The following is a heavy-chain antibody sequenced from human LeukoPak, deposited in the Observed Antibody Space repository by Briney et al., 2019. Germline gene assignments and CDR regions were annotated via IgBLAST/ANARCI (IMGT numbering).Heavy chain of an antibody. J-gene: IGHJ6*02. Sequence: PGGSLRLSCAASGFTFSSYAMHWVRQAPGKGLEWVAVISYDGSNKYYADSVKGRFTISRDNSKNTLYLQMNSLRAEDTAVYYCARDRRYCSSTSCYYPYYYGMDVWGQGTTVTVSS. CDR3: ARDRRYCSSTSCYYPYYYGMDV. CDR2: ISYDGSNK. V-gene: IGHV3-30*14. D-gene: IGHD2-2*01. CDR1: GFTFSSYA.